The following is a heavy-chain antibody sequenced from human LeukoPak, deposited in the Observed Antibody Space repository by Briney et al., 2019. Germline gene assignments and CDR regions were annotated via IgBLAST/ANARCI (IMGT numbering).Heavy chain of an antibody. CDR1: GGSISSYY. CDR3: ARDSDAWDNWFDP. V-gene: IGHV4-59*01. J-gene: IGHJ5*02. CDR2: IYYSGST. D-gene: IGHD1-26*01. Sequence: PSETLSLTCTVSGGSISSYYWSWIRQPPGKGLEWIGYIYYSGSTNYNPFLKSRVTISVDTSKNQFSLKLSSVTAADTAVYYCARDSDAWDNWFDPWGQGTLVTVSS.